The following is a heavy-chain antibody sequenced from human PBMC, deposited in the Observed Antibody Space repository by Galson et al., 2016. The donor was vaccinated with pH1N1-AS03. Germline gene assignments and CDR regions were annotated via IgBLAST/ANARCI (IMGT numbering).Heavy chain of an antibody. CDR2: IHHRGTI. CDR3: ARKDLLNQWELLRGPFDV. J-gene: IGHJ3*01. D-gene: IGHD4-23*01. Sequence: SETLSLTCDVSGGSVSSNTWWSWVRQPPGKGLEWIGEIHHRGTINYNPSLKSRVIISIDKSKNHFSLNLSPVTAADTAVYYCARKDLLNQWELLRGPFDVWGQGTMVTVSS. V-gene: IGHV4-4*02. CDR1: GGSVSSNTW.